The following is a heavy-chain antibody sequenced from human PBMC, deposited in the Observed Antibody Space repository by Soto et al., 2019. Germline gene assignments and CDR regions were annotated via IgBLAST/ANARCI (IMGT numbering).Heavy chain of an antibody. D-gene: IGHD3-3*01. V-gene: IGHV1-69*13. J-gene: IGHJ4*02. CDR2: IIPIFGTA. Sequence: SVKVSCKASGGTFSSYAIRWVRQAPGQGLEWMGGIIPIFGTANYAQKFQGRVTITADESTSTAYMELSSLRSEDTAVYYCARGRVNYDFWSGYSSFDYWGQGTLVTVSS. CDR1: GGTFSSYA. CDR3: ARGRVNYDFWSGYSSFDY.